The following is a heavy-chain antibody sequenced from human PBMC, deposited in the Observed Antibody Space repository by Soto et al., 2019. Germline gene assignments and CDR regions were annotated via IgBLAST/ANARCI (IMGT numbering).Heavy chain of an antibody. CDR1: GGSISRYY. CDR2: IDTRGST. J-gene: IGHJ5*02. CDR3: ARDVVVGANAWFDP. D-gene: IGHD1-26*01. V-gene: IGHV4-4*07. Sequence: QVQLQESGPGLVKPSETLSLTCTVSGGSISRYYWSWIRQPAGKGLERIGRIDTRGSTNYNHSPKSPVTMSVETSKNHVPLKLSSVTAADTAGYSCARDVVVGANAWFDPWGQGTLVTVSS.